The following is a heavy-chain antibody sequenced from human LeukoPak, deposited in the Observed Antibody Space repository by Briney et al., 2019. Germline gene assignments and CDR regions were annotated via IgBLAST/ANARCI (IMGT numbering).Heavy chain of an antibody. D-gene: IGHD6-13*01. V-gene: IGHV3-48*01. J-gene: IGHJ4*02. CDR1: GFIFSSYS. CDR3: AREGIAAARAFDY. Sequence: GGSLRLSRAASGFIFSSYSMNWVRQAPGKGLEWISYISGGGGNIHYADSVEGRFTISRDNAKNTLYLQMNSLRAEDTAVYYCAREGIAAARAFDYWGQGTLVTVSS. CDR2: ISGGGGNI.